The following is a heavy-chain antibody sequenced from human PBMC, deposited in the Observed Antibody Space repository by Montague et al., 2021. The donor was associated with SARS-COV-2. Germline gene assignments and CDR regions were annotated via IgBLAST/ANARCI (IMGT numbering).Heavy chain of an antibody. D-gene: IGHD6-19*01. CDR1: GGSISSSSYY. Sequence: SETLSLTCTVSGGSISSSSYYWVWIRQPQGKGREWFGSIDYSGSTYYNPSLKSRVTISVDTSKIQFSLKLSSVTAADTAVYYCARHVEVVSSGWYSIPGYFDYWGQGSLVTVSS. CDR3: ARHVEVVSSGWYSIPGYFDY. J-gene: IGHJ4*02. CDR2: IDYSGST. V-gene: IGHV4-39*01.